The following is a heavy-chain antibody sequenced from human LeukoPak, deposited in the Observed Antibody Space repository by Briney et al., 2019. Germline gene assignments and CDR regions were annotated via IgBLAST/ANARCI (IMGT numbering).Heavy chain of an antibody. V-gene: IGHV3-30*04. CDR3: GGEWGGGTVTTFDY. Sequence: GRSLRLSCAASGFTFSSYAMHWVRQAPGKGLEWVAVISYDGSDKYYADSVKGRFTISRDNSKNTLYLQMNSLRAEGTAVYYWGGEWGGGTVTTFDYWGQGTLVTVSS. D-gene: IGHD4-17*01. J-gene: IGHJ4*02. CDR1: GFTFSSYA. CDR2: ISYDGSDK.